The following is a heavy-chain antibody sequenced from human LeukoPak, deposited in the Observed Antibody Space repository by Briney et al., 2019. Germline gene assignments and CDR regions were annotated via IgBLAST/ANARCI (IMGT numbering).Heavy chain of an antibody. D-gene: IGHD4-17*01. CDR3: ARLDSGDYFFDY. J-gene: IGHJ4*02. CDR1: GYTFTSYG. V-gene: IGHV1-18*01. CDR2: ISAYNGNT. Sequence: ASVTVSCKASGYTFTSYGISWVRQAPGQGLEWMGWISAYNGNTNYAQKLQGRVTMTTDTSTSTAYMELRSLRSDDTAVYYCARLDSGDYFFDYWGQGTLVTVSS.